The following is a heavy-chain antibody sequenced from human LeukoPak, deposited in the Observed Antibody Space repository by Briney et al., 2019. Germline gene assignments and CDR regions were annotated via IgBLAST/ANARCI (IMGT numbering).Heavy chain of an antibody. D-gene: IGHD4-17*01. J-gene: IGHJ4*02. CDR3: ARLFGGVTTFDY. CDR1: GFSFSPYW. Sequence: GGSLRLSCAASGFSFSPYWMSWVRQGPGKGLDWVASINPDGSVASYVDSVKGRFIISRDNAQNSLYLQMNSLSAEDTAVYYCARLFGGVTTFDYWGQGILVTVSS. CDR2: INPDGSVA. V-gene: IGHV3-7*01.